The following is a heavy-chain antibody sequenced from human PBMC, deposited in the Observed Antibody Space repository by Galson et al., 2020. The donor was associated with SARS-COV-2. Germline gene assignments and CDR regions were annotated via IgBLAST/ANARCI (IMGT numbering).Heavy chain of an antibody. V-gene: IGHV1-18*01. J-gene: IGHJ4*02. CDR1: GYTFTSYG. Sequence: ASVKVSCKASGYTFTSYGISWVRQAPGQGLEWTGWHSAYNGNTNYAQKLQGRVTMTTDTSTSTAYMELRSLRSDDTAVYYCARALYRLRYFDWSIRTFADGFFDYWGQGTLVSVSS. CDR3: ARALYRLRYFDWSIRTFADGFFDY. D-gene: IGHD3-9*01. CDR2: HSAYNGNT.